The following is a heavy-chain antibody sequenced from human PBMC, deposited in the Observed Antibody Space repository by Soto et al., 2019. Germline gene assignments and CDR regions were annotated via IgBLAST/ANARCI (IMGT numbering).Heavy chain of an antibody. V-gene: IGHV1-2*04. CDR1: GYTFTGYY. CDR2: INPNSGDT. CDR3: AKGSGSHDYFDE. Sequence: ASVKVSCKASGYTFTGYYMHWVRQAPGQGLEWMGWINPNSGDTNYVQKFQGWVTMTRDTSISTTYMELSRLRSDDTAVYFCAKGSGSHDYFDEWGQGTLVTVSS. J-gene: IGHJ4*02. D-gene: IGHD3-10*01.